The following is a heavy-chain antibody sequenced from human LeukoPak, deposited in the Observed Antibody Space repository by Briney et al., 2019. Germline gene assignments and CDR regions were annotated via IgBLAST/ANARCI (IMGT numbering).Heavy chain of an antibody. J-gene: IGHJ4*02. CDR2: TRNKANSYTT. V-gene: IGHV3-72*01. CDR1: GFTFSDHY. Sequence: PGGSLRLSCAASGFTFSDHYMDWVRQAPGKGLKWVGRTRNKANSYTTEYAASVKGRFTISRDDSKNSLYLQMNSLKTEDTAVYYCTRGDGYNFYYFDYWGQGTLVTVSS. D-gene: IGHD5-24*01. CDR3: TRGDGYNFYYFDY.